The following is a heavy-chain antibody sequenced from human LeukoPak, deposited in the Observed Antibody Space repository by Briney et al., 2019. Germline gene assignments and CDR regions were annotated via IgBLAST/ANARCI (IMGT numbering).Heavy chain of an antibody. CDR3: GRDTRTVQGFDY. J-gene: IGHJ4*02. CDR1: DYSISSGYY. Sequence: PSETLSLTCTVSDYSISSGYYWGWLRQPPGKGLEWTGSIFQSGHTYYSPPLNSRTTIAVATTNNRFFLSMSAITAADTAIYYCGRDTRTVQGFDYWGQGILVSVSS. CDR2: IFQSGHT. D-gene: IGHD4-17*01. V-gene: IGHV4-38-2*02.